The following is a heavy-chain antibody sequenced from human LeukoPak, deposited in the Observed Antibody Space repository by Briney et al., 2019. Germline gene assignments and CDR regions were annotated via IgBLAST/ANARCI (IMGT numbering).Heavy chain of an antibody. V-gene: IGHV3-23*01. J-gene: IGHJ5*02. CDR2: ISNDGGGT. CDR3: AKGNSGYFADL. Sequence: GGSLRLSCSASGLIFNNYGLIWVRQPPGKGLEWVSAISNDGGGTTYADFVKGRFTISRDNSKNTLSLQMNSLRPEDTALYYCAKGNSGYFADLWGQGTVVTVSS. CDR1: GLIFNNYG. D-gene: IGHD3-22*01.